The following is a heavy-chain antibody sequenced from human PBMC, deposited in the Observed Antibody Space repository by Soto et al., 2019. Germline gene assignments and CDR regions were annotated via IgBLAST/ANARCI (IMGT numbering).Heavy chain of an antibody. CDR1: GGSISSSSYY. CDR2: IYYSGST. J-gene: IGHJ4*02. V-gene: IGHV4-39*01. Sequence: QLQLQESGPGLVKPSETLSLTCTVSGGSISSSSYYWGWIRQPPGKGLEWIGSIYYSGSTYYNPSLKIRVTISVDTSKNQFSLKLSSVTAADTAVYYCATYSSSWYVVYWGQGTLVTVSS. CDR3: ATYSSSWYVVY. D-gene: IGHD6-13*01.